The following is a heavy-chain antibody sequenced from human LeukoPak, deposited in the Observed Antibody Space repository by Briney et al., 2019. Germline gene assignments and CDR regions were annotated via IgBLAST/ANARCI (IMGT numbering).Heavy chain of an antibody. Sequence: QPGRSLRLSCAASGLTFSSYGMHWVRQAPGKGLEWVAVISYDGSNKYYADSVKGRFTISRDNSKNTLYLQMNSLRAEDTAVYYCAKDRGIDAFDIWGQGAMVTVSS. D-gene: IGHD2-15*01. V-gene: IGHV3-30*18. CDR1: GLTFSSYG. CDR2: ISYDGSNK. CDR3: AKDRGIDAFDI. J-gene: IGHJ3*02.